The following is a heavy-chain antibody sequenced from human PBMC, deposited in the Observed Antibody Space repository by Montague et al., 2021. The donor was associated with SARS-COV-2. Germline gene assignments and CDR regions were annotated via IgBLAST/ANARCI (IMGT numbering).Heavy chain of an antibody. Sequence: TLSLTCTVSGGSISSGSYDWSWIRQPAGKGLEWIGRIYTSGSTNYNPSLKSRVTISVDTSKNQFSLKLSSVTAADTAVYYCARDGYSSGWNGLHWFDPWGQGTLVTVSS. CDR1: GGSISSGSYD. CDR3: ARDGYSSGWNGLHWFDP. J-gene: IGHJ5*02. D-gene: IGHD6-25*01. CDR2: IYTSGST. V-gene: IGHV4-61*02.